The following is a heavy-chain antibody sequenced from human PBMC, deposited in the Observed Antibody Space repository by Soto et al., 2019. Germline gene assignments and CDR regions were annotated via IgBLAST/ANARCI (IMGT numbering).Heavy chain of an antibody. V-gene: IGHV4-59*01. Sequence: PSETLSLTCTVSGGSISSYYWSWIRQPPGKGLEWIGYIYYSGSTNYNPSLKSRVTISVDTSKNQFSLKLSSVTAADTAVYYCASGVYYDILTGPYYFDYWGQGTLVTVS. D-gene: IGHD3-9*01. CDR1: GGSISSYY. J-gene: IGHJ4*02. CDR3: ASGVYYDILTGPYYFDY. CDR2: IYYSGST.